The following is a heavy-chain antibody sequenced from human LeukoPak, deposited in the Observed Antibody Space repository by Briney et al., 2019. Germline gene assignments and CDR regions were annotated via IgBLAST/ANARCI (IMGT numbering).Heavy chain of an antibody. Sequence: GGSLRLSCAASGFTFSSYSMTWVRQAPGKGLEWVSYISSSSSTIYYADSVKGRFIISRDDAKNSLYLQMDSLRAEDTAVYYCARDSPSDWVLWGQGTLVTVSS. D-gene: IGHD2-21*01. CDR2: ISSSSSTI. CDR3: ARDSPSDWVL. CDR1: GFTFSSYS. V-gene: IGHV3-48*04. J-gene: IGHJ4*02.